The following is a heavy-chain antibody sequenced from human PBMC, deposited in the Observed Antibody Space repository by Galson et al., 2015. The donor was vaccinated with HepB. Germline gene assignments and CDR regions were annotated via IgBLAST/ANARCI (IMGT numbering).Heavy chain of an antibody. D-gene: IGHD6-13*01. J-gene: IGHJ6*02. CDR1: GYTFTGYY. Sequence: SVKVSCKASGYTFTGYYMHWVRQAPGQGLEWMGRINPNSGGTNYAQKFQGRVTMTRDTSTDTAYMELRSLRSEDTAVYYCATCVPAAGDYYYYGMDVWGQGTTVTVSS. CDR2: INPNSGGT. CDR3: ATCVPAAGDYYYYGMDV. V-gene: IGHV1-2*06.